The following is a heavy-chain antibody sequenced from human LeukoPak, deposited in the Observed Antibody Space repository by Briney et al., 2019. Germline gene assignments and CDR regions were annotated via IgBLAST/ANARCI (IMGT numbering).Heavy chain of an antibody. CDR2: ISSSSSYI. V-gene: IGHV3-21*01. CDR1: GFTFSSYS. J-gene: IGHJ4*02. Sequence: GGSLRLSCAASGFTFSSYSMNWVRQAPGKGLEWVSSISSSSSYIYYADSVKGRFTISRDNAKNSLYLQMNSLRAEDTAVYYCARGAAAGNADYWGQGTLVTVSS. D-gene: IGHD6-13*01. CDR3: ARGAAAGNADY.